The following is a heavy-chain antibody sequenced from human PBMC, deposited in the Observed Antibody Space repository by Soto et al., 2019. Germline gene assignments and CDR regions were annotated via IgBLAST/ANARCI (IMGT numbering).Heavy chain of an antibody. V-gene: IGHV3-21*01. D-gene: IGHD6-6*01. CDR1: GFTFSSYS. CDR2: ISSSSSYI. J-gene: IGHJ4*02. Sequence: GGPQRLSCAASGFTFSSYSRNWVRQAPGKGLEWASSISSSSSYIYYADSVKGRFTISRDNAKNSLYLQMNSLRAEDTAVYYCARDSIEQLGTLDYWGQGTLVTVSS. CDR3: ARDSIEQLGTLDY.